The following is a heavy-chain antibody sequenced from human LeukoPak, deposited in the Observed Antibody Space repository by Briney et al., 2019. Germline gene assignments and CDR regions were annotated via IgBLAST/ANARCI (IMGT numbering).Heavy chain of an antibody. CDR2: INPSGGST. CDR3: ARDRSEAVAGTGFPYYFDY. J-gene: IGHJ4*02. CDR1: GYTFTSYY. D-gene: IGHD6-19*01. Sequence: ASVKVSCKASGYTFTSYYMHWVRQAPGQGLEWMGIINPSGGSTSYAQKFQGRVTMTRDTSTSTVYMELSSLRSEDTAVYYCARDRSEAVAGTGFPYYFDYWGQGTLVTVSS. V-gene: IGHV1-46*01.